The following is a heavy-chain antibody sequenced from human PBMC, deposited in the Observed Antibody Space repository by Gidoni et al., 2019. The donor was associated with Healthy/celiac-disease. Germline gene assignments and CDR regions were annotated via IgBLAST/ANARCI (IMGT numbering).Heavy chain of an antibody. Sequence: QVQLVESGGGVVQPGRSLRLSCADSGFTFSSYAMPWVRQAPGKGLEWVAVRSYDGSNKYYADSVKGRSTISRDNSKNTLYLQMNSLRAEDTAVYYCARAYGGAFDIWGQGTMVTVSS. J-gene: IGHJ3*02. D-gene: IGHD4-17*01. CDR3: ARAYGGAFDI. CDR1: GFTFSSYA. V-gene: IGHV3-30-3*01. CDR2: RSYDGSNK.